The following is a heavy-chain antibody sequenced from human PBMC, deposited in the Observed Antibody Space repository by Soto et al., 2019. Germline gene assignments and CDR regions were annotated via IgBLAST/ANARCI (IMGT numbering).Heavy chain of an antibody. CDR3: ARLPSRHLVDY. D-gene: IGHD3-3*02. J-gene: IGHJ4*02. Sequence: QLQVQESGPGLGKPSETLSLTCTVSGSSINSSGDYWGWIRQPPGKGLEWIGSMFYGVSTYYNPYLKSRVTVSVDTSKNQFALTLRSVTAAYTAVYYCARLPSRHLVDYWGQGTLVTVSS. CDR2: MFYGVST. V-gene: IGHV4-39*01. CDR1: GSSINSSGDY.